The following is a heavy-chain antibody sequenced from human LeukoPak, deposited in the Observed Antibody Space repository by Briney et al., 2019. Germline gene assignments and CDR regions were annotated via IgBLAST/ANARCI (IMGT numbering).Heavy chain of an antibody. CDR2: IYYSGST. V-gene: IGHV4-59*01. CDR3: AAQGLRYFDWLPTLDY. Sequence: SETLSLTCTVSGGSISSYYWSWIRQPPGKGLEWIGYIYYSGSTNYNPSLKSRVTISVDTSKNQFSLKLSSVTAADTAVYYCAAQGLRYFDWLPTLDYWGQGTLVTVSS. CDR1: GGSISSYY. D-gene: IGHD3-9*01. J-gene: IGHJ4*02.